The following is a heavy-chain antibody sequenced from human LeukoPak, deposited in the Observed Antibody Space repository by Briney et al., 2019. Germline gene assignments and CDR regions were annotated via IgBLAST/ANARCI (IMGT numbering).Heavy chain of an antibody. CDR1: GGSISSYY. CDR2: IYYSGST. D-gene: IGHD4/OR15-4a*01. V-gene: IGHV4-59*01. J-gene: IGHJ6*03. Sequence: PSETLSLTCTVSGGSISSYYWSWIRQPPGKGLEWIGYIYYSGSTNYNPSLKSRVTISVDTSKNQFSLKLSSVTAAGTAVYYCARYSMELDYYYYYYMDVWGKGTTVTVSS. CDR3: ARYSMELDYYYYYYMDV.